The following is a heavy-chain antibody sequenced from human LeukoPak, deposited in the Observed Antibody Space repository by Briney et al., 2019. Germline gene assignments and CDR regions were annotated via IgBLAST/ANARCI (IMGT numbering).Heavy chain of an antibody. V-gene: IGHV1-3*03. D-gene: IGHD3-3*01. CDR2: INAGNGNT. CDR3: ARSLFRFLEWSYRSYYYYYMDV. J-gene: IGHJ6*03. CDR1: GYSFTSYA. Sequence: ASVKVSCKASGYSFTSYAMHWVRQAPGQSLEWMGWINAGNGNTKYSQEFQGRVTITADKSTSTAYMELSSLRSEDTAVYYCARSLFRFLEWSYRSYYYYYMDVWGKGTTVTVSS.